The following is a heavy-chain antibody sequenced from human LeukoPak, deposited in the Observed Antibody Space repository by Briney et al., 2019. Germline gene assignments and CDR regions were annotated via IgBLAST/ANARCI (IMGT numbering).Heavy chain of an antibody. CDR3: ARDHCSPGTCLGGH. J-gene: IGHJ4*02. D-gene: IGHD2-15*01. Sequence: SVKVSCKASGDTFITYTFSWVRQAPGQGLEWMGRIIPSLDISNYAQKFQGRVTLSADKATTTTYMELTSLRSEDTAIYYCARDHCSPGTCLGGHWGQGTLVTVSS. V-gene: IGHV1-69*04. CDR2: IIPSLDIS. CDR1: GDTFITYT.